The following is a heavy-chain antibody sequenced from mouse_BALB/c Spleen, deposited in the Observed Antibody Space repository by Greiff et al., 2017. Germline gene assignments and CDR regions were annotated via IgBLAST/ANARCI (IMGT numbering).Heavy chain of an antibody. CDR3: VGEGWAYAMSY. V-gene: IGHV10-3*03. Sequence: EVMLVESGGGLVQPKGSLKLSCAASGFTFNTYAMHWVCQAPGKGLEWVARIRSKSNNYATYYADSVKDRFTISRDDSQSMLYLQMNNLKTEDTAMYYCVGEGWAYAMSYWGQGTSVTVSS. J-gene: IGHJ4*01. CDR2: IRSKSNNYAT. D-gene: IGHD3-3*01. CDR1: GFTFNTYA.